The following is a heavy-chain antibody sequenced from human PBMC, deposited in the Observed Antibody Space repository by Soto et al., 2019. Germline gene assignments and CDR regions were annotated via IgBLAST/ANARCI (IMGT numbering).Heavy chain of an antibody. CDR2: ISAYNGNT. J-gene: IGHJ3*02. CDR3: ARDITGGDFWSGYAFDI. D-gene: IGHD3-3*01. Sequence: QVQLVQSGAEVKKPGASVKVSCKASGYTFTSYGISWVRQAPGQGLEWMGWISAYNGNTNYAQKLQGRVTMTTDTSTSTVYMELRSLRSDDTAVYYCARDITGGDFWSGYAFDIWGQGTMVTVSS. V-gene: IGHV1-18*04. CDR1: GYTFTSYG.